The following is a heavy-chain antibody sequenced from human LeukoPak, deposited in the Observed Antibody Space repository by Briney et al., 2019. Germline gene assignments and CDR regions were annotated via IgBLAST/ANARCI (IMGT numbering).Heavy chain of an antibody. CDR1: GFTFSSYA. J-gene: IGHJ4*02. V-gene: IGHV3-30*04. CDR2: ISYDGSNK. D-gene: IGHD6-19*01. Sequence: GGSLRLSCAASGFTFSSYAMHWVRQAPGKGLEWVAVISYDGSNKYYADSVKGRFTISRDNSKNTLCLQMNSLRAEDTAVYYCARGWYYFDYWGQGTLVTVSS. CDR3: ARGWYYFDY.